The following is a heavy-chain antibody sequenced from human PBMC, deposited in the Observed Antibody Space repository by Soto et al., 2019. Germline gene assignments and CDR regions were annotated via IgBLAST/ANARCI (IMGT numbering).Heavy chain of an antibody. Sequence: GGSLRLCCAVSQFSRNRDGMQCVRQAPGKGLEWVAVISYDGSNKYYADSVKGRFTISRDNSKNTLYLQMNSLIAEDTAVYYCAKGRSLRFLEWLSLYCDYWGQGTLVTVSS. CDR3: AKGRSLRFLEWLSLYCDY. D-gene: IGHD3-3*01. CDR2: ISYDGSNK. CDR1: QFSRNRDG. J-gene: IGHJ4*02. V-gene: IGHV3-30*18.